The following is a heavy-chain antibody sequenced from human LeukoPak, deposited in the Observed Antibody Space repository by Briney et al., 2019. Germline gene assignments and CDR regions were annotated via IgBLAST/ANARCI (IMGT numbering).Heavy chain of an antibody. V-gene: IGHV3-21*01. CDR3: VRGDRRDF. CDR1: GFTFGTST. Sequence: NPGGSLRLSCAASGFTFGTSTMNWVRQAPGKGLEWVSSIDAGGHSTFYLDSLRGRSTISRDNAMQSLYLQMNSLRVEDTAVYYCVRGDRRDFWGQGNLVTVSS. J-gene: IGHJ4*02. CDR2: IDAGGHST. D-gene: IGHD3-16*01.